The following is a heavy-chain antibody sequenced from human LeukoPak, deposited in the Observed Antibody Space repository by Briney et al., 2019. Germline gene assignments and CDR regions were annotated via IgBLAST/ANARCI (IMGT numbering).Heavy chain of an antibody. D-gene: IGHD3-22*01. V-gene: IGHV4-39*07. J-gene: IGHJ4*02. CDR2: IYYSVNT. Sequence: SETLSLTCTVSGVSISSSNSYWGWIRQPPGKGLEWIGSIYYSVNTYYNAPLKSQVSISIDTSKNQFSLKLSSVTAADTAVYYCAREGYDSSGYFSPYFDYWGQGTLVTVSS. CDR3: AREGYDSSGYFSPYFDY. CDR1: GVSISSSNSY.